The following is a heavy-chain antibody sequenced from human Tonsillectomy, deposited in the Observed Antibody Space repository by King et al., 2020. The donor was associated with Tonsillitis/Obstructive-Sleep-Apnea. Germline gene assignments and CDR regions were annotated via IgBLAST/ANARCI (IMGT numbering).Heavy chain of an antibody. J-gene: IGHJ4*02. D-gene: IGHD6-19*01. CDR1: GFTFSSYA. CDR2: ISGSGGST. Sequence: VQLVESGGDLVQPGGSLRLSCAASGFTFSSYAMSWVRQAPGKGLEWVSAISGSGGSTYYADSVKGRFTISRDNSKNTLYLQRNSLRAEDTAVYYCVKDDEYSSGWYYLDCWGQGTLVTVSS. CDR3: VKDDEYSSGWYYLDC. V-gene: IGHV3-23*04.